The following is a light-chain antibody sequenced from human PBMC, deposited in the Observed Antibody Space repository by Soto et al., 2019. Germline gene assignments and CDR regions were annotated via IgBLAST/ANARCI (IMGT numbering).Light chain of an antibody. Sequence: IQMTQSSSTLAASLGERVTITCRASQSISSWLAWYQQKPGKAPKLLIYDASSLESGVPSRFSGSGSGTEFTLTISSLQPDDFATYYCQQYNSYSFGQGTKVDI. CDR3: QQYNSYS. J-gene: IGKJ1*01. V-gene: IGKV1-5*01. CDR2: DAS. CDR1: QSISSW.